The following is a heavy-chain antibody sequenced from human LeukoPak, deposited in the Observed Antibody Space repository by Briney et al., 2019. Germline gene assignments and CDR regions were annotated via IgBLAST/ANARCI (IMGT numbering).Heavy chain of an antibody. CDR1: GGSISSYY. V-gene: IGHV4-4*07. J-gene: IGHJ6*03. CDR2: IYTSGST. D-gene: IGHD4-23*01. Sequence: SETLSLTCTVSGGSISSYYWSWIRQPAGKGLEWIGRIYTSGSTNYNPSLKSRVTMSVDTSKNQFSLKLSSVTAADTAVYYCARAGSGKPYYYYYMDVWGKGTTVTVSS. CDR3: ARAGSGKPYYYYYMDV.